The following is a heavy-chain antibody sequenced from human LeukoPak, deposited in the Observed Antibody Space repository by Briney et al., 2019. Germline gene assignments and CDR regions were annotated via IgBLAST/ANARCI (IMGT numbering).Heavy chain of an antibody. D-gene: IGHD6-13*01. CDR2: INTYNGNP. CDR1: GYTFTNYG. CDR3: ARGPIAAAGDY. V-gene: IGHV1-18*01. Sequence: GASVKVSCKASGYTFTNYGITWVRQAPGQGLEWMGWINTYNGNPSYTQKLQGRVTMTTDTSTSTAYMELKSLTSDDTAVYYCARGPIAAAGDYWGRGTLVTVSS. J-gene: IGHJ4*02.